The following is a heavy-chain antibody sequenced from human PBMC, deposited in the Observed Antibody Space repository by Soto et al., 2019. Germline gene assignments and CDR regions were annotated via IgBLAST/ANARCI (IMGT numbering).Heavy chain of an antibody. CDR1: GFTFSSYS. V-gene: IGHV3-48*01. D-gene: IGHD3-16*02. CDR2: ISSSSSTI. J-gene: IGHJ6*03. CDR3: ARDNRMITFGGVIEIYYYYYYMDV. Sequence: GGSLRLSCAASGFTFSSYSMNWVRQAPGKGLEWVSSISSSSSTIYYADSVKGRFTISRDNAKNSLYLQMNSLRAEDTAVYYCARDNRMITFGGVIEIYYYYYYMDVWGKGTTVTVSS.